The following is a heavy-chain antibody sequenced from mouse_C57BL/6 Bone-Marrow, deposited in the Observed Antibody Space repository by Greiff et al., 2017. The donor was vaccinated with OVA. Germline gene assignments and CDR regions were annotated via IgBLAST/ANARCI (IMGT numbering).Heavy chain of an antibody. CDR3: ASSYYYGSFYAMDY. Sequence: EVHLVESGGGLVKPGGSLKLSCAASGFTFSRYAMSWVRQTPEKRLEWVATISDGGSYTYYPDNVKGRFTISRDNAKNNPYLQMSHLKSEDTAMYYCASSYYYGSFYAMDYWGQGTSVTVSS. D-gene: IGHD1-1*01. CDR1: GFTFSRYA. V-gene: IGHV5-4*01. CDR2: ISDGGSYT. J-gene: IGHJ4*01.